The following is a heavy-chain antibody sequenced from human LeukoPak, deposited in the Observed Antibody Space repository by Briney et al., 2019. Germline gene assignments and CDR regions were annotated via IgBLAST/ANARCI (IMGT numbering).Heavy chain of an antibody. D-gene: IGHD1-26*01. J-gene: IGHJ4*02. CDR1: GFTFSSYG. Sequence: HPGGSLRLSCAASGFTFSSYGMHWVRQAPGKGLEWVAVISYDGSNKYYADSVKGRFTISRDNSKNTLYLQMNSLRAEDTAVYYCAKDLKIFTYIVGATSPFDYWGQGTLVTVSS. CDR2: ISYDGSNK. CDR3: AKDLKIFTYIVGATSPFDY. V-gene: IGHV3-30*18.